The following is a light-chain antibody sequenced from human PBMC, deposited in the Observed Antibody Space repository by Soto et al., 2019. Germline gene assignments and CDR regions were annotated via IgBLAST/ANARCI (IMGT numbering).Light chain of an antibody. J-gene: IGKJ1*01. CDR1: QSISDS. V-gene: IGKV1-5*03. CDR2: EAS. CDR3: QQYNGYWT. Sequence: DIQMTQSPSTLSASVGDRVTITCRASQSISDSLAWYQQKPGKAPKLLIYEASSLKSGVPSRFXXXXSXXXXXXXXXXLXPDXXATYYCQQYNGYWTFGQGTKVEIK.